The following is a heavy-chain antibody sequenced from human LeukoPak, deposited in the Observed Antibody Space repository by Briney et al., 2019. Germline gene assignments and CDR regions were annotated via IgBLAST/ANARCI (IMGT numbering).Heavy chain of an antibody. CDR2: ISSGSTYI. J-gene: IGHJ4*02. CDR3: ARHRTSRSDGDCFDY. CDR1: GFTFSTYD. D-gene: IGHD2-21*01. V-gene: IGHV3-21*01. Sequence: GGSLRLSCAASGFTFSTYDMSWVRQAPGKGLEWVSSISSGSTYIYYADSARGRFTISRDNAKNSLYLQMDSLRAEDTAVYYCARHRTSRSDGDCFDYWGQGTLLTVAS.